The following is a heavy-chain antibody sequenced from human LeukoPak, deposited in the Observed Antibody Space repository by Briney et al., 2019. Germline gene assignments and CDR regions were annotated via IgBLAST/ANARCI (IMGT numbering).Heavy chain of an antibody. D-gene: IGHD2-21*01. CDR3: ARERGQAYCGGDCYSSFDY. Sequence: ASVKVSCKASGYTLTGYYMHWVRQAPGQGLEWMGWINPNSGGTNYAQKFQGRVTMTRDTSISTAYMELSRLRSDGTAVYYCARERGQAYCGGDCYSSFDYWGQGTLVTVSS. J-gene: IGHJ4*02. V-gene: IGHV1-2*02. CDR2: INPNSGGT. CDR1: GYTLTGYY.